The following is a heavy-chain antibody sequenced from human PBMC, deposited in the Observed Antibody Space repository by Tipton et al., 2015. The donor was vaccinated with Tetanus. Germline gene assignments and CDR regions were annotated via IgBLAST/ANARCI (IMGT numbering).Heavy chain of an antibody. V-gene: IGHV4-34*01. D-gene: IGHD4-17*01. J-gene: IGHJ4*02. CDR1: GGSFSDYF. Sequence: TLSLTCAVHGGSFSDYFWSWIRQSPGKGLEWIGEINYTGSTKYNPSLKSRVTMSVDTTKKQISLQLKSVTAADTAVYYCARWETVTTKIHYWGQGTLVTVSS. CDR2: INYTGST. CDR3: ARWETVTTKIHY.